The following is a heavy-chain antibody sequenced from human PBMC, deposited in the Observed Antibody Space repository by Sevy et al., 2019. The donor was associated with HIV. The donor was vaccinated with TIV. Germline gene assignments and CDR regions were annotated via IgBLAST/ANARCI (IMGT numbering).Heavy chain of an antibody. Sequence: GGSLRLSCAASGFSLDDYAMHWVRQAPGKGLEWVSGISWNSGSIGYADSVKGRFTISRDNAKNSLYLQMNSLRAEDTALYYCAKDKGGGYWDYFDYWGQGALVTVSS. J-gene: IGHJ4*02. V-gene: IGHV3-9*01. CDR3: AKDKGGGYWDYFDY. D-gene: IGHD3-22*01. CDR2: ISWNSGSI. CDR1: GFSLDDYA.